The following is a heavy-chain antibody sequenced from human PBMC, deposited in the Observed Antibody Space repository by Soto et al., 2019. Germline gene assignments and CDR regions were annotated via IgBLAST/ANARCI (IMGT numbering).Heavy chain of an antibody. D-gene: IGHD1-26*01. CDR1: GYGFTSYA. Sequence: QIHLVQSGAEVKEPGASVKVSCKTSGYGFTSYAINWVRPAPGQGLEWMGWLTGYDGNTIYAQNFQGRVTVTTDRSTDTAYMELRSLRFDDTAIYYCATVVGAVPYWGQGTLVTVSS. J-gene: IGHJ4*02. CDR2: LTGYDGNT. V-gene: IGHV1-18*04. CDR3: ATVVGAVPY.